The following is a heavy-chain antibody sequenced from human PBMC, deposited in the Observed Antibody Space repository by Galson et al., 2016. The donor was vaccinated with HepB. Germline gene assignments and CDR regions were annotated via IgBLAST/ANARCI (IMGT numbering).Heavy chain of an antibody. D-gene: IGHD3-22*01. Sequence: SVKVSCKASGITFRKHAITWPRQAPGQGHEWMGVSTPVSGTSDHTVHLAQKFQGRVTIAADKSTTTVFMELNNLSFEDTAVYYCASRDATCCYYFNAWGQGTPVTVSS. J-gene: IGHJ5*02. V-gene: IGHV1-69*06. CDR2: STPVSGTS. CDR3: ASRDATCCYYFNA. CDR1: GITFRKHA.